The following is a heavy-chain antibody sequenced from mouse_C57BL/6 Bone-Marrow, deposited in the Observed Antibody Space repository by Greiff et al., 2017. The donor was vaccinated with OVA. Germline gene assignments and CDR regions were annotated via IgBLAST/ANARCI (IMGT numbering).Heavy chain of an antibody. V-gene: IGHV1-64*01. J-gene: IGHJ3*01. Sequence: VQLVESGAELVKPGASVKLSCKASGYTFTSYWMHWVQHRPGQGLEWIGLIHPNSGSTNYNEKFKSKATLTVDKSYSTAYIQLSSLTSEDSAVYYCARDWAWFAYWGQGTLVTVSA. CDR1: GYTFTSYW. CDR3: ARDWAWFAY. D-gene: IGHD4-1*01. CDR2: IHPNSGST.